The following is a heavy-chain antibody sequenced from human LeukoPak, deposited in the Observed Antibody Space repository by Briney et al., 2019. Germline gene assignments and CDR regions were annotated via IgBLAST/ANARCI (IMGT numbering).Heavy chain of an antibody. J-gene: IGHJ6*03. V-gene: IGHV3-30*14. D-gene: IGHD3-10*01. Sequence: GRSLRLSCAASGFTFSSYAMHWVRQAPGKGLEGVAVISYDGSNKYYADSVKGRFTISRDNSKNTLYLQMNSLRAEDTAVYYCANGGSGSYYPRDYYYYMDVWGKGTTVTVSS. CDR2: ISYDGSNK. CDR1: GFTFSSYA. CDR3: ANGGSGSYYPRDYYYYMDV.